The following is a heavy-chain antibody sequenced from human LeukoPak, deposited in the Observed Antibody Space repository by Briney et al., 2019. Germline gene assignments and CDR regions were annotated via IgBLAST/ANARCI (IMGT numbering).Heavy chain of an antibody. D-gene: IGHD3-22*01. Sequence: SETLSLTRTVSGGSISLYCWNWIRQPPGKGLDWIGYIYSSGSTNFNPSLQSRVTISVDTSKNQFSLRLSSVTAADTAVYYCARRSSSAYFFDYWGQGTLVTVSS. J-gene: IGHJ4*02. V-gene: IGHV4-59*08. CDR3: ARRSSSAYFFDY. CDR2: IYSSGST. CDR1: GGSISLYC.